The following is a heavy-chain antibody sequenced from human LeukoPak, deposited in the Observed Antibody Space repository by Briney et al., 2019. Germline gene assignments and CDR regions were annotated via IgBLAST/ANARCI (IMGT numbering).Heavy chain of an antibody. CDR2: INPNSGGT. V-gene: IGHV1-2*02. D-gene: IGHD4-17*01. CDR3: ARVTDDYGDYYYGMDV. Sequence: ASVEVSCKASGYTFTCYYMHWVRQAPGQGLEWMGWINPNSGGTNYAQKFQGRVTMTRDTSISTAYMELSRLRSDDTAVYYCARVTDDYGDYYYGMDVWGQGTTVTVSS. J-gene: IGHJ6*02. CDR1: GYTFTCYY.